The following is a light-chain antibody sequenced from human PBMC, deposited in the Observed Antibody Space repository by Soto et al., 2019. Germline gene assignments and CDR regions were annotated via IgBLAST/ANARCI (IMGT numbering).Light chain of an antibody. CDR3: QQYNSYSIT. Sequence: DIQMTQSPSTLSASVGDRVTITCRASQSINRRLAWYQQKPGKAPNLLIYDASSLESGVPSRFSGSGSGTEFTLTISSLQPDDFATYYCQQYNSYSITFGQGTRLEIK. J-gene: IGKJ5*01. CDR1: QSINRR. CDR2: DAS. V-gene: IGKV1-5*01.